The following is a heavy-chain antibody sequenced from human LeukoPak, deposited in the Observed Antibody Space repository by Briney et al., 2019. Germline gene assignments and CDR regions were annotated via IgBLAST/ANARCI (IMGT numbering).Heavy chain of an antibody. CDR1: GFTFSSYW. V-gene: IGHV3-7*03. CDR2: IKQDGSEK. CDR3: AKDTGVVDILPGLWGGDADY. D-gene: IGHD3-9*01. J-gene: IGHJ4*02. Sequence: PGGSLRLSCAASGFTFSSYWMSWVRQAPGKGVEWGANIKQDGSEKYYVDSVKGGFTISRDNAKNSVYMQMKRLRTEDTAVYYRAKDTGVVDILPGLWGGDADYWGQGTLVTVSS.